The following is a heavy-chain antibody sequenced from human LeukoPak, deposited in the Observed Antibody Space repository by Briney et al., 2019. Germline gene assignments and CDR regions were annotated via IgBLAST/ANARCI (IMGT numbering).Heavy chain of an antibody. Sequence: GGSLRLSCAASGFTFSSYAMSWVRQAPGKGLEWVSAISGSGGSIYYADSVKGRFTISRDNSKNTLYLQMNSLRAEDTAVYYCAKPHSSGWYLAPPDYWGQGTLVTVSS. CDR1: GFTFSSYA. V-gene: IGHV3-23*01. D-gene: IGHD6-19*01. CDR2: ISGSGGSI. J-gene: IGHJ4*02. CDR3: AKPHSSGWYLAPPDY.